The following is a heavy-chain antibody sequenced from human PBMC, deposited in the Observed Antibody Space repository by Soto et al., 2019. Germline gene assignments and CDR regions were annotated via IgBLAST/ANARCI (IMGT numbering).Heavy chain of an antibody. J-gene: IGHJ4*02. Sequence: ASVKVSCKASGYTFTSYAMHWVRQAPGQRLEWMGWINAGNGSTSYAQKFQGRVTMTRDTSTSTVYMELSSLRSEDTAVYYCARGGPAAAGGYDYWRQGTLVTVSS. CDR2: INAGNGST. V-gene: IGHV1-3*01. D-gene: IGHD6-13*01. CDR1: GYTFTSYA. CDR3: ARGGPAAAGGYDY.